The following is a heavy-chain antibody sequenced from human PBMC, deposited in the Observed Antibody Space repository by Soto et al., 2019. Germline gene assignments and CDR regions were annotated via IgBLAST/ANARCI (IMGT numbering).Heavy chain of an antibody. D-gene: IGHD2-15*01. Sequence: QVQLVESGGGVVQPVRSLRLSCAASGFTFSGYGMHWVRQAPGKGLEWVAVINVNGDNIYYADSVKGRFTVSRDNSKNTLYLQLNSLRDEDTDVYYCARDFGYCSGGICYSDSFDYWGPGTLVTVSS. CDR3: ARDFGYCSGGICYSDSFDY. J-gene: IGHJ4*02. CDR1: GFTFSGYG. CDR2: INVNGDNI. V-gene: IGHV3-33*01.